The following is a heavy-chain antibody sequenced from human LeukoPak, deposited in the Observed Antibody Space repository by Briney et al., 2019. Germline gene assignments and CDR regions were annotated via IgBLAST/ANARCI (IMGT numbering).Heavy chain of an antibody. Sequence: VAAVTVSFTASGGTFTIYAISWVRQAPGQGQEWMGRIIPILGIANYAQKFQGRVTITADKSTSTAYMELSSLRSEDTAVYYCARVSDGDTPRGLSTGYYYYGMDVWGQGTTVTVSS. D-gene: IGHD5-24*01. J-gene: IGHJ6*02. CDR2: IIPILGIA. V-gene: IGHV1-69*04. CDR1: GGTFTIYA. CDR3: ARVSDGDTPRGLSTGYYYYGMDV.